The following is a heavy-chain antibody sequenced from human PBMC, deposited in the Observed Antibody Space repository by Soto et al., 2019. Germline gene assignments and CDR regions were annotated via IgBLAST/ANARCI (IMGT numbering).Heavy chain of an antibody. V-gene: IGHV3-23*01. CDR3: AKTPVVVVAASWRGSRYFDY. Sequence: EVQLLESGGVLVQPGESLRLSCAASGFTFSNYVMTWVRQAPGKGLEWVAGITASGATTYYADSVKGRFTISRDNSKSTLYLQMNSLRAEDSALYYCAKTPVVVVAASWRGSRYFDYWGQGTLVTVSS. J-gene: IGHJ4*02. CDR1: GFTFSNYV. CDR2: ITASGATT. D-gene: IGHD2-15*01.